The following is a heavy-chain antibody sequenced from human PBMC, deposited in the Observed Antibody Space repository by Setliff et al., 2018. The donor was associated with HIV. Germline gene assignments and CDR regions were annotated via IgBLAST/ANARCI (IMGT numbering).Heavy chain of an antibody. Sequence: SETLSLTCAVYGGPLSGHYWSWIRQPPGQGLEWIGETSHSGKTNYNPSLKSRVTISIDTSKNQFSLNLTSVTAAGTAVYYCASRVYYYDSNNFLREEGFDPWGQGTLVTVSS. CDR1: GGPLSGHY. CDR2: TSHSGKT. CDR3: ASRVYYYDSNNFLREEGFDP. V-gene: IGHV4-34*01. D-gene: IGHD3-22*01. J-gene: IGHJ5*02.